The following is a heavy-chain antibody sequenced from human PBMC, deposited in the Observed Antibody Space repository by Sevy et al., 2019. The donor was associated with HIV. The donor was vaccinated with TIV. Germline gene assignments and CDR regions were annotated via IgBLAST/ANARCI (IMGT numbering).Heavy chain of an antibody. V-gene: IGHV3-53*01. D-gene: IGHD7-27*01. CDR2: IYSGGST. CDR3: ARGIPGRNPGLGY. J-gene: IGHJ4*02. CDR1: GFTFSSNY. Sequence: GGSLRLSCAASGFTFSSNYMSWVRQAPGKGLEWVSDIYSGGSTYYSDSAQGRCTIARDNSKNTLYLQMKSRRAEDTSVYDCARGIPGRNPGLGYWGQGTLVTVSS.